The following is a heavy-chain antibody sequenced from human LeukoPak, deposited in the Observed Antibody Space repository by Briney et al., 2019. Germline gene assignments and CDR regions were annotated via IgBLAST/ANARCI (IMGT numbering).Heavy chain of an antibody. CDR3: VRFHFKSGSAN. Sequence: GGSLRLSCAASGFMFDDSGMNWVRQAPGKGLQWIAFISNGGITTYYADSVRGRFTISRDNAKNSLFLQMNSLRAEDTATYYCVRFHFKSGSANWGQGTLVTVSS. V-gene: IGHV3-48*01. CDR2: ISNGGITT. D-gene: IGHD3-22*01. CDR1: GFMFDDSG. J-gene: IGHJ1*01.